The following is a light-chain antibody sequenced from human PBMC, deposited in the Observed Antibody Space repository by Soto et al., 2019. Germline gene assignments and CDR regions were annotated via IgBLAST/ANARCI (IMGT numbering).Light chain of an antibody. J-gene: IGKJ5*01. Sequence: ETVLTQSPGTLSLSPGERATLSCRASQSVSSSSLACYQQRPSQAPTLLNYGTSSMATGIPDRFSGSGSGTDFTLNISRLEPEALAVYVCQRYGSTPLITFGQGTRLEI. CDR1: QSVSSSS. V-gene: IGKV3-20*01. CDR2: GTS. CDR3: QRYGSTPLIT.